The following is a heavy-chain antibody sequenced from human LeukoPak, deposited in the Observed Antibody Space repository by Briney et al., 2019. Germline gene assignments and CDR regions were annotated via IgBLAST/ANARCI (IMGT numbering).Heavy chain of an antibody. J-gene: IGHJ4*02. Sequence: GGSLRLSCAASGFTFSDYYMSWIRLAPGKGLEWVSYISTSGGKVHYADSVKGRFTISRDNAKNSLFLQVNSLRAEDTAVYYCARVLAAGIDYWGQGTLVIVSS. V-gene: IGHV3-11*01. D-gene: IGHD6-13*01. CDR1: GFTFSDYY. CDR3: ARVLAAGIDY. CDR2: ISTSGGKV.